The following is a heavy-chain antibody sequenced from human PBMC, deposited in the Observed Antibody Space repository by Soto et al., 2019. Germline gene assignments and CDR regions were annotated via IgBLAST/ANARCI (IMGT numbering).Heavy chain of an antibody. D-gene: IGHD3-22*01. CDR1: GGSISDGYY. V-gene: IGHV4-31*03. J-gene: IGHJ5*02. CDR2: ISDSGST. Sequence: NPSETLSLTCTVSGGSISDGYYWSWIRQHPGKGLEWIGSISDSGSTSYNPSLKSRLTISVDTSKNQFSLNLRSVTAADTAVYYCARRDRSGFSYWLDTWGQGTLVTV. CDR3: ARRDRSGFSYWLDT.